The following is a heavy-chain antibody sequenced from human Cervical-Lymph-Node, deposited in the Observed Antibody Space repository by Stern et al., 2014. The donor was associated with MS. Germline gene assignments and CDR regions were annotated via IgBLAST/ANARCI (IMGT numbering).Heavy chain of an antibody. CDR1: GFTFSSYA. Sequence: EVQLEESGGGLVQPGGSLRLSCAASGFTFSSYAMTWVRQAPGKGLEWVSGISGSGGRTYHEDSVKGRFTISRDNSNNTLYLQMNTLRAEDTAVYYCAKDWGRSSRPDVWGQGTLVTVSS. V-gene: IGHV3-23*04. D-gene: IGHD6-6*01. CDR2: ISGSGGRT. CDR3: AKDWGRSSRPDV. J-gene: IGHJ4*02.